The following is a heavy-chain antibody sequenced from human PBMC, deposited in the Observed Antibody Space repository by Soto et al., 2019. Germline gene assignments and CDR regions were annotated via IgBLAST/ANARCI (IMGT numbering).Heavy chain of an antibody. CDR2: IGTAGDT. D-gene: IGHD3-22*01. CDR1: GFTLSSYD. Sequence: GGSLRLSCSASGFTLSSYDMHWVRQGPGKGLEWVSAIGTAGDTNYAGSVKGRFTISRENAKSSLYLQMNSLRAGDTAIYFCARAIGPTLFDYWGQGTLVTVSS. CDR3: ARAIGPTLFDY. V-gene: IGHV3-13*04. J-gene: IGHJ4*02.